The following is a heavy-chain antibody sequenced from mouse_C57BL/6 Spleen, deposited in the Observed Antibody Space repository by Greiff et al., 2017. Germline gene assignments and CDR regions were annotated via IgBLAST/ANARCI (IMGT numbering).Heavy chain of an antibody. V-gene: IGHV1-64*01. CDR3: ARDWERDYFDY. Sequence: QVQLQQPGAELVKPGASVKLSCKASGYTFTSYWMHWVKQRPGQGLEWIGMIHPNSGSTNYNEKFKSKATLTVDKSSSTAYMQLSSLTSEDAAVYYCARDWERDYFDYWGQGTTLTVSS. CDR2: IHPNSGST. J-gene: IGHJ2*01. CDR1: GYTFTSYW. D-gene: IGHD4-1*01.